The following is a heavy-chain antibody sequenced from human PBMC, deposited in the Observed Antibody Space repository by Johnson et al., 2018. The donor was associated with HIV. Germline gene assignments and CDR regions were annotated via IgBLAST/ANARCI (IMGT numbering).Heavy chain of an antibody. CDR2: ISWDGCRT. J-gene: IGHJ3*01. CDR1: GFTFADFA. V-gene: IGHV3-43D*03. D-gene: IGHD2-15*01. CDR3: AKDPPGS. Sequence: QLVESGGVVVQPGGSLRLSCVASGFTFADFAMHWVRQAPGKGLEWVSLISWDGCRTYYADSVKGRFTISRDNRKNSRYLQMNSLRPEDTALYYCAKDPPGSWGQGTMVTVSS.